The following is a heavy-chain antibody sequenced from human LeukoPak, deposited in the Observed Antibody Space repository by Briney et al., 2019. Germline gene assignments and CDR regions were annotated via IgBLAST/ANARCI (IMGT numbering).Heavy chain of an antibody. J-gene: IGHJ4*02. D-gene: IGHD3-3*01. V-gene: IGHV3-7*03. CDR2: IKNDGAVK. CDR3: AKALPGSYDFWSGFDC. CDR1: GFTFSYHW. Sequence: GGSLRLSCAASGFTFSYHWMTWVRQAPGKGLEWVANIKNDGAVKNYVDSVKGRFTISRDNAKNSLYLQMNSLRADDTALYCCAKALPGSYDFWSGFDCWGQGTLVTVSS.